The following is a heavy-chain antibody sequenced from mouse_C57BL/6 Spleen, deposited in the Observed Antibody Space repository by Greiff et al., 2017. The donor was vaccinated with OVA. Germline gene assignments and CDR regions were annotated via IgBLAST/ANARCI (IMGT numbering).Heavy chain of an antibody. CDR3: ARSTTVVGNYYAMDY. Sequence: LQESGPELVKPGASVKISCKASGYAFSSSWMNWVKQRPGKGLEWIGRIYPGDGDTNYNGKFKGKATLTADKSSSTAYMQLSSLTSEDSAVYFCARSTTVVGNYYAMDYWGQGTSVTVSS. J-gene: IGHJ4*01. D-gene: IGHD1-1*01. CDR1: GYAFSSSW. CDR2: IYPGDGDT. V-gene: IGHV1-82*01.